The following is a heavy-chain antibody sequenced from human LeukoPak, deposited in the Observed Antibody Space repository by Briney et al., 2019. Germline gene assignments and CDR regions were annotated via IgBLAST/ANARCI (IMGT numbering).Heavy chain of an antibody. CDR1: GGSISSGVYF. CDR2: IHYTGST. J-gene: IGHJ4*02. CDR3: ATLGDCTGSTCYTIDN. V-gene: IGHV4-31*03. D-gene: IGHD2-2*02. Sequence: SETLSLTCTVSGGSISSGVYFWSWVRQYPGRGLESIGYIHYTGSTYYNPSLKSRVSISVDTSANHVSLRLSSVTVADTGVYYCATLGDCTGSTCYTIDNWGQGTLVSVSS.